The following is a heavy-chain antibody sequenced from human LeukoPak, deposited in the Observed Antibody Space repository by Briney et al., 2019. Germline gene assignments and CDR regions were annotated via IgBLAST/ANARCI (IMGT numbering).Heavy chain of an antibody. CDR1: GFTFSNYG. CDR2: ISGRGGST. Sequence: GGSLRLSCAASGFTFSNYGMNWVRQAPGKGLEWVSGISGRGGSTYYADSVKGRFTISRDNSKNTLYLQMNSLRAEDTAVYYCAKQWLFNYFDYWGQGTLVTVSS. D-gene: IGHD6-19*01. CDR3: AKQWLFNYFDY. V-gene: IGHV3-23*01. J-gene: IGHJ4*02.